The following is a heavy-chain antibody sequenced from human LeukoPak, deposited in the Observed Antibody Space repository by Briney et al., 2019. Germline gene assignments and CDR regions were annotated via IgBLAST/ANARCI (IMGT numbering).Heavy chain of an antibody. Sequence: SVKVSCKASGYTFTSYGISWVRQAPGQGLEWMGWISAYNGNTNYAQKLQGRVTMTTDTSTSTAYMELRSLRSDETAVYYCARTPRRLDYFDYWGQGTLVTVSS. CDR2: ISAYNGNT. CDR3: ARTPRRLDYFDY. V-gene: IGHV1-18*01. CDR1: GYTFTSYG. D-gene: IGHD2-15*01. J-gene: IGHJ4*02.